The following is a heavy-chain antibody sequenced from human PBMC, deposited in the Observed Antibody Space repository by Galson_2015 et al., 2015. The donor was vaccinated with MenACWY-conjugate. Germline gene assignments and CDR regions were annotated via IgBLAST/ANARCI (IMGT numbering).Heavy chain of an antibody. CDR3: ARTKIYGDYVNYFDY. D-gene: IGHD4-17*01. CDR2: IDWDDVK. J-gene: IGHJ4*02. Sequence: PALVNPTQALTLTCSLSGFSLSTSGMCVSWILQPPGEALEWLAFIDWDDVKYYSTSLKTRLTISKDTSKNQVVLTMTNMDPVDTATYSCARTKIYGDYVNYFDYWGQGTLVTVSS. CDR1: GFSLSTSGMC. V-gene: IGHV2-70*01.